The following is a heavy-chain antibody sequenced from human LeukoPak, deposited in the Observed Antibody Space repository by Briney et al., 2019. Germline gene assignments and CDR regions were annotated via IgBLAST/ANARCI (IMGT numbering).Heavy chain of an antibody. CDR2: IYHSGST. CDR3: ARDTYYYDSSGFTQLDY. D-gene: IGHD3-22*01. V-gene: IGHV4-38-2*02. Sequence: PSETLSLTCAVSGYSISSGYYWGWIRQPPGKGLEWIGSIYHSGSTYYNPSLKSRVTMSVGTSKNQFSLKLSSVTAADTAVYYCARDTYYYDSSGFTQLDYWGQGTLVTVSS. J-gene: IGHJ4*02. CDR1: GYSISSGYY.